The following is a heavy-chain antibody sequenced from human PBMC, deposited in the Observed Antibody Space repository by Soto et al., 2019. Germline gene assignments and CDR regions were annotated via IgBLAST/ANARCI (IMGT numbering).Heavy chain of an antibody. Sequence: SETLSLTCTVSGGSISSSNYYWGWVRQPPGKGLEWIGSIYYSGSTYYNPSLKSRVTISVDTSKNQFSLKLSSVTAADTAVYYCARPYSARPTPIRSAWFDPGAREPWSP. CDR3: ARPYSARPTPIRSAWFDP. D-gene: IGHD2-15*01. CDR1: GGSISSSNYY. CDR2: IYYSGST. V-gene: IGHV4-39*01. J-gene: IGHJ5*02.